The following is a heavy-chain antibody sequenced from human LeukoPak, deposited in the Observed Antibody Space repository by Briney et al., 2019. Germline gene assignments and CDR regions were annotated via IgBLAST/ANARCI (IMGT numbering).Heavy chain of an antibody. CDR3: AELGITMIGGV. D-gene: IGHD3-10*02. CDR1: GFPFSSSG. J-gene: IGHJ6*04. V-gene: IGHV3-23*01. CDR2: ISGSGDST. Sequence: GGSLRLSCAAPGFPFSSSGMSWVRQAPGKGLELVSGISGSGDSTYYVDSVKGRFTISRDNSKNTLYMQMNSLRAEDTAVYYCAELGITMIGGVWGKGTTVTISS.